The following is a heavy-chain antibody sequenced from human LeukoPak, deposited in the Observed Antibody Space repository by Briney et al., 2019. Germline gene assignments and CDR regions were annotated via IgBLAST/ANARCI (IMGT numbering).Heavy chain of an antibody. D-gene: IGHD3-10*01. J-gene: IGHJ4*02. CDR2: INHSGST. Sequence: SETLSLTCAVYGGSFSGYYWSWIRQPPGKGLEWIGEINHSGSTNYNPSLKSRVTISVDTSKNQFSLKLSSVTAADTAVHYCARAYYYGSGSYSYWGQGTLVTVSS. V-gene: IGHV4-34*01. CDR1: GGSFSGYY. CDR3: ARAYYYGSGSYSY.